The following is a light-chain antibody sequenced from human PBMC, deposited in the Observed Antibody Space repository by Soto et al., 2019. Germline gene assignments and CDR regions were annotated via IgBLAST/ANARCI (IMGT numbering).Light chain of an antibody. CDR3: QQYGSPPIT. CDR2: GAS. Sequence: EIVLTQSPGTLSSSPGERATLSCRASQSVSSSFSAWYQQKPGQAPRLLIYGASSRATGIPDRFSGSGSGTDFTLTISRLEPEDFAVYYCQQYGSPPITFGQGTRLEIK. CDR1: QSVSSSF. J-gene: IGKJ5*01. V-gene: IGKV3-20*01.